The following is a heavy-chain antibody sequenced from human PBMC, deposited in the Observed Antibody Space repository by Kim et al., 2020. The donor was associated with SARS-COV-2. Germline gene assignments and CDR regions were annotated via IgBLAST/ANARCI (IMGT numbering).Heavy chain of an antibody. Sequence: GGSLRLSCEVSGFRVRNTYMTWVRQTPGKGLEWVSSLYSGGNTYYTDSVKGRFTISRDTSKNTLLLHINSLRAEDTAVYYCARVGYCSDTTCNDFRYYGMDVWGQGTTVTVSS. CDR2: LYSGGNT. D-gene: IGHD2-15*01. J-gene: IGHJ6*02. CDR1: GFRVRNTY. V-gene: IGHV3-53*01. CDR3: ARVGYCSDTTCNDFRYYGMDV.